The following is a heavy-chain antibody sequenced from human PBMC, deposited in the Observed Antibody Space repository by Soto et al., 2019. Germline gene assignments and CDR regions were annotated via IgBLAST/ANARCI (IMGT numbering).Heavy chain of an antibody. V-gene: IGHV4-59*01. Sequence: SETLSLTCTVSGGSISGYYWSWIRQPPGKGLEWIGYMYNTGSTVYNPSFKSRVTISVDTSKNQFSLKLNSVTAADTAVYYCARTRWGTNVDYWGQGTLVTVSS. J-gene: IGHJ4*02. D-gene: IGHD2-2*01. CDR2: MYNTGST. CDR1: GGSISGYY. CDR3: ARTRWGTNVDY.